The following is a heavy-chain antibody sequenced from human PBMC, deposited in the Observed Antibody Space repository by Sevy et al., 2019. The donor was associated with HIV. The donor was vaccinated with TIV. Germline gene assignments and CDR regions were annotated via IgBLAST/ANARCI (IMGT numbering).Heavy chain of an antibody. CDR3: ARSGYDYPLGYYYYYGMDV. D-gene: IGHD5-12*01. V-gene: IGHV4-34*01. CDR2: INHSGST. Sequence: SETLSLTCAVYGGSFSGYYWSWIRQPPGKGLEWIGEINHSGSTNYNPSLKGRVTISVDTSKNQFSLKLSSVTAADTAVYYCARSGYDYPLGYYYYYGMDVWGQGTTVTVSS. CDR1: GGSFSGYY. J-gene: IGHJ6*02.